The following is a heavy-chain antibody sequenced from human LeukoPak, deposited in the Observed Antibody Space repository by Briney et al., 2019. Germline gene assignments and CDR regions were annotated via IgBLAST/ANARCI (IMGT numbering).Heavy chain of an antibody. J-gene: IGHJ6*02. Sequence: PGGSLRLSCAASGFTFDDYGMSWVRQVPGEGLVWVSRIDSDGSPTAYADSVEGRFTISRDNAKNTLYLQMNSLRAEDTAVYYCARESQQYWSVGALDVWGQGTTVTVSS. V-gene: IGHV3-74*01. CDR3: ARESQQYWSVGALDV. CDR2: IDSDGSPT. D-gene: IGHD2/OR15-2a*01. CDR1: GFTFDDYG.